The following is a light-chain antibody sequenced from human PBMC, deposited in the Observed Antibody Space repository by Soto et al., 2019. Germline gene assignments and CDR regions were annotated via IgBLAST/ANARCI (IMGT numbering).Light chain of an antibody. CDR3: SSYTSSSWV. Sequence: QSALTQPASVSGSPGQLITISCTGTSSDVGGYNYVSWYQQHPGKAPKLMIYEVSNRPSGVSNRFSGSKSGNTASLTISGLQAEDEADYYCSSYTSSSWVFGGGTKVTVL. CDR2: EVS. CDR1: SSDVGGYNY. V-gene: IGLV2-14*01. J-gene: IGLJ3*02.